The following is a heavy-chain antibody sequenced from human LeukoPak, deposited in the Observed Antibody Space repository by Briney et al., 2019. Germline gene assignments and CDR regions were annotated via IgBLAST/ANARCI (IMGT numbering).Heavy chain of an antibody. CDR1: GDSFSSDY. CDR2: IYYTGST. J-gene: IGHJ4*02. V-gene: IGHV4-59*01. D-gene: IGHD2-2*01. Sequence: SETLSLTCTVSGDSFSSDYWSWIRQPPGKGLEWMGYIYYTGSTNYNPPINSRVTISIDTSKNQFSLKLSSVTAAATAVYYCPRVRGSSTKNYYFDYWRQGTLVTVSS. CDR3: PRVRGSSTKNYYFDY.